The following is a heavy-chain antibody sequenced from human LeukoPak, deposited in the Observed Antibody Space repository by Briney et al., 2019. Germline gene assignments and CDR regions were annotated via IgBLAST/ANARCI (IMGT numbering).Heavy chain of an antibody. Sequence: PGGSLRLSCAASGFTFSSYWMSWVRQAPGKGLEWVANIKQDGSERYYVDSVKGRSTISRDNAKNSLYLQLNSLRAEDTAVYYCARDGRPIDYWGQGTLVIVSS. CDR2: IKQDGSER. CDR1: GFTFSSYW. V-gene: IGHV3-7*03. CDR3: ARDGRPIDY. J-gene: IGHJ4*02.